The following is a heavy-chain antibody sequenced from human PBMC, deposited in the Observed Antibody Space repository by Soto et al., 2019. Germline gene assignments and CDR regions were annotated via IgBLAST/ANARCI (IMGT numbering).Heavy chain of an antibody. D-gene: IGHD2-21*01. Sequence: SETLSLTCGVSGYAINSGYYSGGIRQSPGEGLEWTGNMYHGVFSYYNPSLKGLVTISVDTWNNRFSLNLRSVTAADTAVYYCERTVAVVVSNVQENFDYWGQCTLVTVSS. CDR3: ERTVAVVVSNVQENFDY. J-gene: IGHJ4*02. CDR2: MYHGVFS. V-gene: IGHV4-38-2*01. CDR1: GYAINSGYY.